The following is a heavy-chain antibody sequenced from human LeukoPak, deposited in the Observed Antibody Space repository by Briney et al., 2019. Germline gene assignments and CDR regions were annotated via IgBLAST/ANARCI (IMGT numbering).Heavy chain of an antibody. CDR1: GGTFSSYA. CDR2: IIPIFGTA. V-gene: IGHV1-69*13. J-gene: IGHJ4*02. CDR3: ARDYGGYSYGSDPTRFDY. D-gene: IGHD5-18*01. Sequence: SVKVSCKASGGTFSSYAISWVRQAPGQGLEWMGGIIPIFGTANYAQKFQGRVTITADESTSTAYMELSSLRSEDTAVYYCARDYGGYSYGSDPTRFDYWGQGTLVTVSS.